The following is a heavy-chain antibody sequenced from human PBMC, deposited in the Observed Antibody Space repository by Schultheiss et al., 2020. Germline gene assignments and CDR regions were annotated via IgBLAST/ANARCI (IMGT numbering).Heavy chain of an antibody. J-gene: IGHJ4*02. D-gene: IGHD2-8*01. CDR2: IYYSGST. CDR3: AGRWYYFDY. CDR1: GGSFSGYY. V-gene: IGHV4-59*08. Sequence: SETLSLTCAVYGGSFSGYYWSWIRQPPGKGLEWIGYIYYSGSTNYNPSLKSRVTISVDTSKNQFSLKLSSVTAADTAVYYCAGRWYYFDYWGPGNLVTV.